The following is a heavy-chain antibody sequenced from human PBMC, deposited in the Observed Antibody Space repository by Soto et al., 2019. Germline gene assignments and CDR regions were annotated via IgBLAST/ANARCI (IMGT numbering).Heavy chain of an antibody. Sequence: AGCLGLSCAASGFTFRSFAMHWVRQAPGKGLEWVAVMSSDGGSEYYADSVKGRSAISRDNSKNTMYLQMNSLRAEDTAVYYCASEFDGSGRYFDYWGQGTPVTVS. V-gene: IGHV3-30*09. CDR3: ASEFDGSGRYFDY. J-gene: IGHJ4*02. D-gene: IGHD2-2*03. CDR1: GFTFRSFA. CDR2: MSSDGGSE.